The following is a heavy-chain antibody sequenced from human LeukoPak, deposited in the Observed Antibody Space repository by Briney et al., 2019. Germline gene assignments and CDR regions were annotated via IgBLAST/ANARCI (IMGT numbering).Heavy chain of an antibody. CDR3: NGPTY. CDR2: IKSDGGAT. V-gene: IGHV3-7*05. J-gene: IGHJ4*02. Sequence: GGSLRLSCVASGFTFGNYWMNWVRQAPGKGLEWVANIKSDGGATYYLDSVKGRFTISRDNAKSSLYLQMDSLRAEDTAVYYCNGPTYWGQGTLVTVSS. CDR1: GFTFGNYW. D-gene: IGHD2-8*01.